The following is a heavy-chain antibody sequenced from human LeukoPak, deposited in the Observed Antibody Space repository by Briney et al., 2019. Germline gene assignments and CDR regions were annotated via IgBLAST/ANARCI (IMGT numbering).Heavy chain of an antibody. CDR3: ARRGGYSYGPYYFDY. CDR1: GYTFTRYG. Sequence: ASVKVSCKASGYTFTRYGISWVRQAPGQGLEWMGWISAYNGDTNYAQKLQDRVTMTTDTSTNTAYMELRSPRSDDTAVYYCARRGGYSYGPYYFDYWGQGTLVTVSS. V-gene: IGHV1-18*01. D-gene: IGHD5-18*01. J-gene: IGHJ4*02. CDR2: ISAYNGDT.